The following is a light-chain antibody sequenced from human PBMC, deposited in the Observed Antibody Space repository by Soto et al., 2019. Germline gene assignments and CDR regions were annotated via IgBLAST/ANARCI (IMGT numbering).Light chain of an antibody. CDR3: ASWYNSLSEYV. J-gene: IGLJ1*01. Sequence: QSVLTQPPSASETPGQRVTISCSGSSSNIGRNTVNWYQQLPGTAPKLVIYSHNQRPSGVPDRFSGSKSSTSGSLAIRGLQSEDEADYYCASWYNSLSEYVFGTGTKLTVL. V-gene: IGLV1-44*01. CDR2: SHN. CDR1: SSNIGRNT.